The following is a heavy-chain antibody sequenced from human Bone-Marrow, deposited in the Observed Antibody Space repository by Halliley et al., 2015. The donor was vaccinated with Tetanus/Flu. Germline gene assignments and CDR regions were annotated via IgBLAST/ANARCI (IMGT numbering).Heavy chain of an antibody. CDR3: ARSRGAYCSGGNCYSGLDY. Sequence: TLSLTCTVSGGSISSYYWSWIRQPPGKGLEWIGYIYYSGSTNYNPSLKSRVTISLDTSKNQFSLKLSSVTAADTAVYYCARSRGAYCSGGNCYSGLDYWGQGTLVTVSS. CDR2: IYYSGST. J-gene: IGHJ4*02. D-gene: IGHD2-15*01. CDR1: GGSISSYY. V-gene: IGHV4-59*01.